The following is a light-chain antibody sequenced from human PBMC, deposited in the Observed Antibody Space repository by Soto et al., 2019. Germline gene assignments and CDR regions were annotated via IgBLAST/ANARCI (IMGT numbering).Light chain of an antibody. Sequence: AIQLTQSPSSLSASVGDRVTITCRASQGISSALAWYQQKPGKAPKLLIYDASSLESGVPPRFSGSGSGTDFTLTISSLQPEDVATYYCQQFNSYPALTFGGGTKVEIK. CDR3: QQFNSYPALT. CDR2: DAS. CDR1: QGISSA. J-gene: IGKJ4*01. V-gene: IGKV1-13*02.